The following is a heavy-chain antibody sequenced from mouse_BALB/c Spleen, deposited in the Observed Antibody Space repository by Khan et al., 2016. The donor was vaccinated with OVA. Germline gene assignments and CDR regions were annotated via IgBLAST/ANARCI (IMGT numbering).Heavy chain of an antibody. J-gene: IGHJ1*01. D-gene: IGHD2-1*01. CDR1: GFSLTSYG. V-gene: IGHV2-9*02. Sequence: VQLQESGPGLVAPSQSLSITCTVSGFSLTSYGVHWVRQPPGKGLEWLGVIWTGGSTNYNSALMSRLSISKDNSKSQVFFKMNSLHTDDTAMYYCARNYDNFVEYFDVWGAGTTVTVSS. CDR2: IWTGGST. CDR3: ARNYDNFVEYFDV.